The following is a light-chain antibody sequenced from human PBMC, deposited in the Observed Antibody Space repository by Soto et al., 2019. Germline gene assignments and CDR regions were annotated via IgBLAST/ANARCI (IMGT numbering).Light chain of an antibody. CDR1: QSVSSSY. J-gene: IGKJ4*01. CDR2: GAS. CDR3: QQSYSTPLT. Sequence: EIVLTQSPGTLSLSPGERDTLSCRASQSVSSSYLAWYQQKPGQAPRLLIYGASSRATGIPDRFSGSGSGTDFTLTISSLQPEDFATYYCQQSYSTPLTFGGGTKVDIK. V-gene: IGKV3-20*01.